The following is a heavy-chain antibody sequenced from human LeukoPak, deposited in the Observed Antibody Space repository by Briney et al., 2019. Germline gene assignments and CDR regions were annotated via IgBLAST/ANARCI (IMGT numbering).Heavy chain of an antibody. D-gene: IGHD5-18*01. CDR2: INHSGST. Sequence: SETLSLTCAVYGGSFSGYYWSWIRQPPGKGLEWIGEINHSGSTNYNPSLKSRVTISVDTSKNQFSLKLSSVTAADTAVYYCARGPRGYSYGPLGYWGQGTLVTVSS. CDR3: ARGPRGYSYGPLGY. CDR1: GGSFSGYY. V-gene: IGHV4-34*01. J-gene: IGHJ4*02.